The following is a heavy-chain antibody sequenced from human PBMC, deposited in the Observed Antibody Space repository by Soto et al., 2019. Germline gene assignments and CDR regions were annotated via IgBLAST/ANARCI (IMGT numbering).Heavy chain of an antibody. CDR2: ISGSGTYT. CDR1: GFAFSSYA. CDR3: AKTPVAMRREFDS. J-gene: IGHJ4*02. D-gene: IGHD2-2*01. V-gene: IGHV3-23*01. Sequence: GGSLRLSCAASGFAFSSYAMGWVRQAPGRGLEWVSVISGSGTYTYYADSVKGRFTISRDNSKDTVFLQMNSLRAEDAAVYYCAKTPVAMRREFDSWGQGTLVTVSS.